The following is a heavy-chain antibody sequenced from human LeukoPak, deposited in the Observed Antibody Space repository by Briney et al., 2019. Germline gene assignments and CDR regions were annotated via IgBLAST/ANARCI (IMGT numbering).Heavy chain of an antibody. CDR1: GYTFSSYA. V-gene: IGHV1-8*01. J-gene: IGHJ4*02. CDR2: MNPKTGKT. Sequence: ASVKVSCKTSGYTFSSYAINWVRQATGRGLEWVGWMNPKTGKTAYARNLQGRVTITRDTSISTAYMDLSGLRSEDTAVYYCARIRPVTTGLKGYYFDYWGQGTLVTVSS. D-gene: IGHD1-1*01. CDR3: ARIRPVTTGLKGYYFDY.